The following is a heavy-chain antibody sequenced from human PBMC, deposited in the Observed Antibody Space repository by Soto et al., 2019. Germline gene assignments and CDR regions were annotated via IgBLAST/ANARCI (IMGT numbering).Heavy chain of an antibody. V-gene: IGHV3-30*04. CDR3: AGRSGSSDY. Sequence: PGESLTLSLAASRLTFYNYMMHWVRQAPGKGLEWVVLISYDEIDKYFADAVKGRFTISRDNSKNTLYLQMDSLRAEDTAVYYCAGRSGSSDYWGRGTLVTVSS. CDR2: ISYDEIDK. CDR1: RLTFYNYM. D-gene: IGHD3-10*01. J-gene: IGHJ4*02.